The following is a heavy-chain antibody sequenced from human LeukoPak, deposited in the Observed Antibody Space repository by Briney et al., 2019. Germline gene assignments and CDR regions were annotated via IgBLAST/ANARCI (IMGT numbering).Heavy chain of an antibody. CDR1: GFTFDDYA. V-gene: IGHV3-9*01. J-gene: IGHJ4*02. Sequence: GGSLRLSCAASGFTFDDYAMHWVRQAPGKGLEWVSGISWNSGSIGYADSVKGRFTISRDNAKNSLYLQMNSLRAEDTALYYCAKESQLGPIDYWGQGTLVTVSS. CDR2: ISWNSGSI. CDR3: AKESQLGPIDY. D-gene: IGHD1-1*01.